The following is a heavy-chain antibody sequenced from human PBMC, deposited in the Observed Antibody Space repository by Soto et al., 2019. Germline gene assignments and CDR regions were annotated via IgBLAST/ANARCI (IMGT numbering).Heavy chain of an antibody. CDR3: ASSVFSHSSGWPTFDD. CDR1: GFTFSTYN. Sequence: GGSLRLSCVASGFTFSTYNMNWVRQAPGKGLEWLSYISSRSSTIYYADSVKGRFTISRDNAKNSLSLQMNSLRAEDTAVYYCASSVFSHSSGWPTFDDWGQGTLVTVSS. CDR2: ISSRSSTI. D-gene: IGHD6-19*01. V-gene: IGHV3-48*01. J-gene: IGHJ4*02.